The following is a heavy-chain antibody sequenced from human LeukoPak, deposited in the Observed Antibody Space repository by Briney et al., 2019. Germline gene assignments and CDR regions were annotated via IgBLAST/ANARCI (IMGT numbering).Heavy chain of an antibody. CDR2: IIPILGIA. CDR1: GGTFSSYA. J-gene: IGHJ4*02. D-gene: IGHD6-19*01. V-gene: IGHV1-69*04. CDR3: ARGHRQWLVSYFDY. Sequence: SVKVSCKASGGTFSSYAISWVRQAPGQGLEWMGRIIPILGIANYAQKFQGRVTITADKSTSTAYMELSSLRSEDTAVYYCARGHRQWLVSYFDYWGQGTLVTVSS.